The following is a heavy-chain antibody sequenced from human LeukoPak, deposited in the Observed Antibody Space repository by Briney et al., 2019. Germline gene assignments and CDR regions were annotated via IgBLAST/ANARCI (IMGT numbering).Heavy chain of an antibody. J-gene: IGHJ4*02. Sequence: SGTLSLTCTVSGGSISSSSYYLGWFRQPPGKGLEWIGSIYYSGSTYYNPSLKSRVTISVDTSKNQFSLKLSSVTAADTAVYYCAHNGRYSIDNWGQGTLVTVSS. CDR1: GGSISSSSYY. CDR2: IYYSGST. V-gene: IGHV4-39*07. D-gene: IGHD1-14*01. CDR3: AHNGRYSIDN.